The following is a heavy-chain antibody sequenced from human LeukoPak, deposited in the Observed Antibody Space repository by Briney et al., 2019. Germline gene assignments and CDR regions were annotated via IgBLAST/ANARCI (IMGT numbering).Heavy chain of an antibody. CDR1: GFTFSNYW. D-gene: IGHD3-22*01. J-gene: IGHJ5*02. CDR3: ARDLGQYYDTSDNWFDP. CDR2: INSDGINT. Sequence: GSLRLSCAASGFTFSNYWMHWVRQVPGKGLVWVSRINSDGINTSYADSVKGRFTISRDNAKNTLNLQMNSLRAEDTAVYYCARDLGQYYDTSDNWFDPWGQGTLVTVSS. V-gene: IGHV3-74*01.